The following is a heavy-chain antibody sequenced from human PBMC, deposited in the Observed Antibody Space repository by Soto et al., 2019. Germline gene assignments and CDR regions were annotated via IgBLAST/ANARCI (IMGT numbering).Heavy chain of an antibody. V-gene: IGHV3-23*01. J-gene: IGHJ4*02. Sequence: EVQLLESGGGLVQPGGSLRLSCAASRFTFSNFAMSWVRQAPGKGLEWVSTITGTSANTYYTDSVKGRFAISRDNSQNTLYLQMNSLTTEDTGVYYCAKGGASYGLLAHDYWSQGTLVTVSS. D-gene: IGHD5-18*01. CDR1: RFTFSNFA. CDR3: AKGGASYGLLAHDY. CDR2: ITGTSANT.